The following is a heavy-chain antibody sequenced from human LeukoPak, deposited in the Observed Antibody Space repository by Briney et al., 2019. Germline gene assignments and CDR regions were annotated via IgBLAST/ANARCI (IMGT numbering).Heavy chain of an antibody. CDR1: GFTFSSYW. CDR3: AGRYFDYFDY. J-gene: IGHJ4*02. CDR2: INSDGSST. Sequence: PGGSLRLSCAASGFTFSSYWMHWVRQVPGKGLVWVSRINSDGSSTIYADSVKGRFTISRDNAKNTLYLQMNSLRAEDTAVYYCAGRYFDYFDYWGQGTLVTVSS. V-gene: IGHV3-74*01. D-gene: IGHD3-9*01.